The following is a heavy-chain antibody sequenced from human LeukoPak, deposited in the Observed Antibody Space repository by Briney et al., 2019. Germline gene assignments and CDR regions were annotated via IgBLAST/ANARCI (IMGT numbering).Heavy chain of an antibody. Sequence: PSETLSLTCTVSGDSISGYYWGWIRQPAGKGLEWIGRIYTSGSTNYNPSLKSRVIMSIDTSKNQFSLKLRSVTAADTAVYYCARDQTQMGGDWFDPWGQGTLVTVSS. J-gene: IGHJ5*02. CDR3: ARDQTQMGGDWFDP. D-gene: IGHD3-16*01. V-gene: IGHV4-4*07. CDR1: GDSISGYY. CDR2: IYTSGST.